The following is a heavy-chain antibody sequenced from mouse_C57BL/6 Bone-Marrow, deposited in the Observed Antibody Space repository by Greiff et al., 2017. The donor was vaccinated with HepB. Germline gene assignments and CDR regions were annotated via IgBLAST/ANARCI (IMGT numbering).Heavy chain of an antibody. CDR3: ARQLRLPPIRF. CDR1: GYAFSSSW. J-gene: IGHJ3*01. V-gene: IGHV1-82*01. Sequence: QVQLKESGPELVKPGASVKISCKASGYAFSSSWMNWVKQRPGKGLEWIGRIYPGDGDTNYNEKFKSKATLTVDKSSSTAYMQLSSLTSEDSAVYYCARQLRLPPIRFWGQGTLVTVSA. CDR2: IYPGDGDT. D-gene: IGHD3-2*02.